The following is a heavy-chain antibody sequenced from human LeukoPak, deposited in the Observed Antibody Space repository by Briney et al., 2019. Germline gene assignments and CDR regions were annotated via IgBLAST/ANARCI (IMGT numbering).Heavy chain of an antibody. CDR3: ARDGLPEYCSGGSCYSPLYYFDY. D-gene: IGHD2-15*01. CDR2: ISYDGSNK. V-gene: IGHV3-30*04. Sequence: GGSLRLSCAASGFTFSSYAMHWVRQAPGKGLEWVAVISYDGSNKYYADSVKGRFTISRDNSKNTLYLQMNSLRAEDTAVYYCARDGLPEYCSGGSCYSPLYYFDYWGQGTLVTVSS. J-gene: IGHJ4*02. CDR1: GFTFSSYA.